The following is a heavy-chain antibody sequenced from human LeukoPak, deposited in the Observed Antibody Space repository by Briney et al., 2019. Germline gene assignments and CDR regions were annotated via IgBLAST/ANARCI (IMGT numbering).Heavy chain of an antibody. J-gene: IGHJ4*02. V-gene: IGHV1-18*01. CDR3: ARMVFTRNYFDY. D-gene: IGHD2-2*01. CDR1: GYTFTSFR. CDR2: INPYNGNT. Sequence: ASVKVSCKASGYTFTSFRISWVRQAPGQGLECMGWINPYNGNTNYAQKLQGRVTMTTDTSTSTVYMELRSLRSDDTAVFYCARMVFTRNYFDYWGQGTLVTVTS.